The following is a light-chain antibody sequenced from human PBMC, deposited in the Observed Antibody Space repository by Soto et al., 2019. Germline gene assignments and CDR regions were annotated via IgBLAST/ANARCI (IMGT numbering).Light chain of an antibody. CDR2: DVS. Sequence: QSALTQPASASGSPGQSITISCTGTSSDVGGYNYVSWYQQHPGKAPRFLIYDVSNRPSGVSNRFSGSKSGATASLTISGLQAEDEADYYCTSYTSSSTYVFGTGTKVTVL. V-gene: IGLV2-14*01. CDR3: TSYTSSSTYV. CDR1: SSDVGGYNY. J-gene: IGLJ1*01.